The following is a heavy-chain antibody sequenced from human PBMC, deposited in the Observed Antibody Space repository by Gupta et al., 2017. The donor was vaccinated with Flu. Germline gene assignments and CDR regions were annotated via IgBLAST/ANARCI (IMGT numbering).Heavy chain of an antibody. CDR3: ARDLRVAATRFDDY. Sequence: EVQLVESGGGLVKPGGSLRLSCAASGFTFSSYSMNWVRQAPGKGLEWVSSISSSSSYIYYADSVKGRFTISRDNAKNSLYLQMNSLRAEDTAVYYCARDLRVAATRFDDYWGQGTLVTVSS. D-gene: IGHD2-15*01. CDR2: ISSSSSYI. J-gene: IGHJ4*02. CDR1: GFTFSSYS. V-gene: IGHV3-21*01.